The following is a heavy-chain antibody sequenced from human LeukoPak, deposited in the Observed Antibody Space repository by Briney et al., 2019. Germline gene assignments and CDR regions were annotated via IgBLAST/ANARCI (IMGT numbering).Heavy chain of an antibody. J-gene: IGHJ3*02. D-gene: IGHD2-8*01. CDR1: GGSISSSSYY. CDR2: IFYSGST. V-gene: IGHV4-39*01. CDR3: AKHVYPARTDAFDI. Sequence: PSETLSLTYAVSGGSISSSSYYWGWIRQPPGKGLEWIGSIFYSGSTYYNPSLKSRVTISVDTSKNQFSLKLSSVTAADTAIYYCAKHVYPARTDAFDIWGQGTMVTVSS.